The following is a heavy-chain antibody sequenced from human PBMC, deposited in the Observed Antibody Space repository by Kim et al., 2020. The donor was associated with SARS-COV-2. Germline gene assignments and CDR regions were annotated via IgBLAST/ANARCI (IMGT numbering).Heavy chain of an antibody. CDR3: AREPNLLREGRWAAAGSPYFDY. CDR2: IYTSGST. V-gene: IGHV4-4*07. Sequence: SETLSLTCTVSGGSISSYYWSWIRQPAGKGLEWIGRIYTSGSTNYNPSLKSRVTMSVDTSKNQFSLKLSSVTAADTAVYYCAREPNLLREGRWAAAGSPYFDYWGQGTLVTVSS. D-gene: IGHD6-13*01. J-gene: IGHJ4*02. CDR1: GGSISSYY.